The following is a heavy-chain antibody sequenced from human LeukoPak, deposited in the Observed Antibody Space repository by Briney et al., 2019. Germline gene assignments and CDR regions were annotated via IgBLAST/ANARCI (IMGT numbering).Heavy chain of an antibody. V-gene: IGHV1-18*04. D-gene: IGHD3-9*01. CDR1: GYTFTSYG. Sequence: GASVKVSCKASGYTFTSYGISWVRQATGQGLEWMGWISAYNGNTNYAQKLQGRVTMTTDTSTSTAYMELRSLRSDDTAVYYCARSKRAYYDILRGGMDVWGKGTTVTVSS. CDR3: ARSKRAYYDILRGGMDV. CDR2: ISAYNGNT. J-gene: IGHJ6*04.